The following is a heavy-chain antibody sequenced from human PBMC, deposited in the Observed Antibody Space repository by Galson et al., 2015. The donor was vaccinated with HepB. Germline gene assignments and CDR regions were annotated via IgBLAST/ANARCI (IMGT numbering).Heavy chain of an antibody. V-gene: IGHV4-4*07. Sequence: LSLTCTVSGSSISSYYWSWIRQPAGRGLEWIGRVYKSGSTYCNPSLKSRVTLSIDTCKNHFSLTLTSVTAADTAVYYCARVFGGNALDFWGQGILVTVSS. D-gene: IGHD4-23*01. CDR1: GSSISSYY. J-gene: IGHJ4*02. CDR3: ARVFGGNALDF. CDR2: VYKSGST.